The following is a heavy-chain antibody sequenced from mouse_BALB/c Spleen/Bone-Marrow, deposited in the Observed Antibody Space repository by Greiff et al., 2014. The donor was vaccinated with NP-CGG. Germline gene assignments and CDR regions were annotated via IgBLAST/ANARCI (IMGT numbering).Heavy chain of an antibody. D-gene: IGHD1-1*01. Sequence: VQLQQSGPELVKPGASVKISCTGFGYAFSSSWMNWVKQRPGRGLEWIGRIYPGDGDTNYNGRFKGKATLTVDRSSNTAYMQLSSLTSVDSAVYFCARAAYYGSSYGAMDYWGQGTSVTVSS. CDR2: IYPGDGDT. J-gene: IGHJ4*01. V-gene: IGHV1-82*01. CDR3: ARAAYYGSSYGAMDY. CDR1: GYAFSSSW.